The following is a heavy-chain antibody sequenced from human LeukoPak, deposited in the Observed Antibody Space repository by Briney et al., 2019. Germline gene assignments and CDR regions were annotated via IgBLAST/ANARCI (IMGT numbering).Heavy chain of an antibody. J-gene: IGHJ4*02. D-gene: IGHD2-15*01. CDR3: ARDWLGCCSGGSCPLGY. V-gene: IGHV3-21*06. Sequence: DSVKGRFTISRDNAKNSLYLQMNSLRAEDTAVYYCARDWLGCCSGGSCPLGYWGQGTLVTVSS.